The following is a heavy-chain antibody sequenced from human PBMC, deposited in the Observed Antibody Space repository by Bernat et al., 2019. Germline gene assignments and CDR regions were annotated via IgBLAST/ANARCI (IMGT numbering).Heavy chain of an antibody. V-gene: IGHV3-21*01. CDR2: ISSSSSYI. CDR1: GFTFSSYS. Sequence: EVQLVESGGGLVKPGGSLRLSCAASGFTFSSYSMNWVRQAPGKGLEWVSSISSSSSYIYYADSVKGRFTISRDNVKNSLYMQMNSLRAEDTGVYYCARSPSSYGDSSWGQGTLVTVSS. J-gene: IGHJ4*02. CDR3: ARSPSSYGDSS. D-gene: IGHD4-17*01.